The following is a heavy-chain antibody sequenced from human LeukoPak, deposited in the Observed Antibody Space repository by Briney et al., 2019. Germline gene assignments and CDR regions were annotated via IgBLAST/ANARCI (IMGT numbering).Heavy chain of an antibody. CDR2: INPSGGST. V-gene: IGHV1-2*02. Sequence: ASVKVSCKASGYTFTSYYMHWVRQAPGQGLEWMGIINPSGGSTNYAQKFQGRVTMTRDTSISTAYMELSRLRSDDTAVYYCARDSGSGWYAQLFDYWGQGTLVTVSS. CDR3: ARDSGSGWYAQLFDY. D-gene: IGHD6-19*01. J-gene: IGHJ4*02. CDR1: GYTFTSYY.